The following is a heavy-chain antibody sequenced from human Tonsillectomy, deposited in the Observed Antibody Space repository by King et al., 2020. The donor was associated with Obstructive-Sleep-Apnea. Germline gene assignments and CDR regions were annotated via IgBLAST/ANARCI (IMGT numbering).Heavy chain of an antibody. Sequence: VQLVESGGGLVQPGGSLRLSCAASGFTFSSYAMSWVRQAPGKGLEWVSAISGRGGSTYYADSVKGRFTISRDNSKNTLYLQMKSLRAEDTAVYYCAKDLVAATHYFQHWGQGTLVTVSS. D-gene: IGHD2-15*01. V-gene: IGHV3-23*04. CDR2: ISGRGGST. J-gene: IGHJ1*01. CDR3: AKDLVAATHYFQH. CDR1: GFTFSSYA.